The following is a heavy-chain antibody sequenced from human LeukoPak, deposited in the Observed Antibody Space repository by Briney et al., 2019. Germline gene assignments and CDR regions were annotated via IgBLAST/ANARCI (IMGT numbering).Heavy chain of an antibody. Sequence: PGGPLRLSCVASGITFRNYWMSWVRQAPGKGLEWVANINPDGSTENYVPSVKGRFTLSRDNARNSLSPQMNSLRAEDTAVYYCATEPGIGYAFDIWGRGTMVTVSS. CDR3: ATEPGIGYAFDI. V-gene: IGHV3-7*01. CDR1: GITFRNYW. J-gene: IGHJ3*02. CDR2: INPDGSTE. D-gene: IGHD2-15*01.